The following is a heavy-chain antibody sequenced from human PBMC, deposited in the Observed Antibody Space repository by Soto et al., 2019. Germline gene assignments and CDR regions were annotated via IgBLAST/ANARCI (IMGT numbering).Heavy chain of an antibody. D-gene: IGHD2-2*01. CDR2: IYYSGST. V-gene: IGHV4-39*01. Sequence: LSLTCTVSGGSISSSSYYWGWIRQPPGKGLEWIGSIYYSGSTYYNPSLKSRVTISVDTSKNQFSLKLSSVTAADTAVYYCARVVPAAMGTGNWFDPWGQGTLVTVSS. J-gene: IGHJ5*02. CDR1: GGSISSSSYY. CDR3: ARVVPAAMGTGNWFDP.